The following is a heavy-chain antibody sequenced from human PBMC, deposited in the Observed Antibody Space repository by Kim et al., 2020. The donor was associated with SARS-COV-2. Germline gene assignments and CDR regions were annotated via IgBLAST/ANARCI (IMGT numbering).Heavy chain of an antibody. J-gene: IGHJ6*01. Sequence: SETLSLTCAVYGGSFSGYYWSWIRQPPGKGLEWIGEINHSGSTNYNPSLKSRVTISVDTSKNQFSLKLSSVTAADTAVYYCARGGRLGRGRHGYGMNVWG. CDR2: INHSGST. CDR1: GGSFSGYY. D-gene: IGHD6-19*01. CDR3: ARGGRLGRGRHGYGMNV. V-gene: IGHV4-34*01.